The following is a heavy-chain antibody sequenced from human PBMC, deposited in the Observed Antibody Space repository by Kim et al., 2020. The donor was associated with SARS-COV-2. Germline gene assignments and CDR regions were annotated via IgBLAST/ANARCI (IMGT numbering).Heavy chain of an antibody. CDR2: VYYSGST. Sequence: SETLSLTCNVSGGSIGSYYWSWIRQPPGKELQWIGYVYYSGSTKYNPSLESRVTISVDTSKNQFSLNLTSVTASDTAVYYCVRHFYETYYFDYWGQGTLV. CDR3: VRHFYETYYFDY. J-gene: IGHJ4*02. D-gene: IGHD3-22*01. CDR1: GGSIGSYY. V-gene: IGHV4-59*08.